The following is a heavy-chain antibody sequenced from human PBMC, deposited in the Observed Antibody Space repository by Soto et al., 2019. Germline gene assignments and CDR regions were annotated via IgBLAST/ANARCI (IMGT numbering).Heavy chain of an antibody. Sequence: ASVKVSCKASGYTFTSYDISWVRQAPGQGLEWMGWISTYNGNTNYAQKLQGRVTMTTDTSTSTAYMELRSLRSDDTAVYYCAKSSGAVAGYYFDYWGQGTLVTVSS. CDR3: AKSSGAVAGYYFDY. CDR2: ISTYNGNT. V-gene: IGHV1-18*04. D-gene: IGHD6-19*01. J-gene: IGHJ4*02. CDR1: GYTFTSYD.